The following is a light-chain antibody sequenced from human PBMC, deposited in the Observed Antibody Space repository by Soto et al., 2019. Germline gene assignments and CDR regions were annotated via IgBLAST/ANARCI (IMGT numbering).Light chain of an antibody. J-gene: IGKJ2*02. CDR3: QQYDSFVWT. CDR1: QSITTW. V-gene: IGKV1-5*03. Sequence: DIPMTQSPSTLSASVGDRVTITCRASQSITTWLAWYQQKPGKAPKVLIYKGASLESGVPSRFSGSGSGTEFTLTISSLQHEDFASYYCQQYDSFVWTFGQGTKLEMK. CDR2: KGA.